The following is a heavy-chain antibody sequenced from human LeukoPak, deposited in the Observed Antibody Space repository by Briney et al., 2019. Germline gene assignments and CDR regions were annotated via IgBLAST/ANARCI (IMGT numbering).Heavy chain of an antibody. V-gene: IGHV3-7*01. J-gene: IGHJ4*02. CDR2: TKLDGSET. CDR1: GFTFSSYW. Sequence: QPGGSLRLSCAAPGFTFSSYWMSWVRQAPGKAREWVATTKLDGSETYYVDSVKGRLTISTDNAKKSLYLQINSLRAEDTAGYYCASLDPYCGGDCYSFDYWGQGTLVTVSS. D-gene: IGHD2-21*02. CDR3: ASLDPYCGGDCYSFDY.